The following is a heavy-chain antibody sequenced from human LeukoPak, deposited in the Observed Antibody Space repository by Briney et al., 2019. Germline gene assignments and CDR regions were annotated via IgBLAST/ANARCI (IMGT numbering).Heavy chain of an antibody. CDR3: ARTRGFDW. Sequence: GGSLRLSCAASGFPFSNYAMTWVRQAPGKGLEGVSGISRGGDRTYYADSVKGRFTISRDNAKNSLFLQMNSLRDEDTAVYYCARTRGFDWWGQGTLVTVSS. CDR1: GFPFSNYA. D-gene: IGHD1-14*01. V-gene: IGHV3-23*01. J-gene: IGHJ4*02. CDR2: ISRGGDRT.